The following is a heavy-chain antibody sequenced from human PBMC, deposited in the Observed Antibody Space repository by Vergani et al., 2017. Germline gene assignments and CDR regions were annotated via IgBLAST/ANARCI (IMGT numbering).Heavy chain of an antibody. Sequence: EVQLVESGGGLVKSGGSLRLSCAASGFTFSSYSMNWVRQAPGKGLEWVSSISSSSSYIYYADSVKGRFTISRDNAKNSLYLQMNSLRAEDTAVYYCARDRDCSSTSCRGYYGMVVWGQGTTVTVSS. V-gene: IGHV3-21*01. CDR2: ISSSSSYI. J-gene: IGHJ6*02. D-gene: IGHD2-2*01. CDR3: ARDRDCSSTSCRGYYGMVV. CDR1: GFTFSSYS.